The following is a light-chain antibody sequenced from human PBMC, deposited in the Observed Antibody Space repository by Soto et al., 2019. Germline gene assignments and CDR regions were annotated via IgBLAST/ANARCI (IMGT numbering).Light chain of an antibody. CDR3: AAWDDSLTAVL. J-gene: IGLJ3*02. CDR2: YDD. CDR1: SSNIGNNA. Sequence: QSVLTQPPSVSEAPRQRVTISCSGSSSNIGNNAVNWYQQLPGKAPKLLIYYDDLLPSGVSDRFSGSKSGTSASLAISGLQSEDEADYYCAAWDDSLTAVLFGGGTQLTVL. V-gene: IGLV1-36*01.